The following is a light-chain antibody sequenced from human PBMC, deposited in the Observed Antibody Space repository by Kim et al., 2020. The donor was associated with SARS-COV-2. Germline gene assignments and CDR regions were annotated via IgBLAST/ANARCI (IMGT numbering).Light chain of an antibody. CDR2: GAS. Sequence: EIVMTQSPATVSVSPGERATLSCRASQSVSSNLAWYQQKPGQAPRLLIYGASTRATGIPARFSGSGSGTEFTLTISSLQSEDFAVYYCQQYKNWPPLTFGGGTKVDIK. CDR3: QQYKNWPPLT. V-gene: IGKV3-15*01. CDR1: QSVSSN. J-gene: IGKJ4*01.